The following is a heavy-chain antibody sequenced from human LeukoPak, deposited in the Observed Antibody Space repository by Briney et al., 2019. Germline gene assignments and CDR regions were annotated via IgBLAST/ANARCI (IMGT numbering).Heavy chain of an antibody. CDR3: ARASEGQWLWKYFDY. Sequence: ASVKVSCKASGYTFTSYYMHWVRQAPGQGLEWMGIINPSGGSTSYAQKFQGRVTMTKDTSTSTVYMELSSLRSEDTAVYYYARASEGQWLWKYFDYWGQGTLVTVSS. CDR2: INPSGGST. D-gene: IGHD6-19*01. CDR1: GYTFTSYY. V-gene: IGHV1-46*01. J-gene: IGHJ4*02.